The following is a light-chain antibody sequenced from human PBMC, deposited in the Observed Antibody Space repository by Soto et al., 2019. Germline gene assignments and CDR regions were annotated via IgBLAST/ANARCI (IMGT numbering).Light chain of an antibody. J-gene: IGKJ1*01. Sequence: EIVMTQSPATLCFCPLEIATLSCRASQSVSSNLAWYQQKPGQAPRLLIYGASTRATGIPARFSGSGSGTEFTLTISSLQSEDFAVYYCQQYNNWPPWTFGQGTKVDI. CDR2: GAS. CDR1: QSVSSN. V-gene: IGKV3-15*01. CDR3: QQYNNWPPWT.